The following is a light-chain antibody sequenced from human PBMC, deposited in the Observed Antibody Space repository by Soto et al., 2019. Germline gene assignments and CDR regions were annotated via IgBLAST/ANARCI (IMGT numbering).Light chain of an antibody. CDR1: QSLLRSNGYNY. J-gene: IGKJ1*01. Sequence: EIVMTQSPLSLAVTPGEPAYISCRSSQSLLRSNGYNYLDWYLQKPGQSPQLLIYLGSNRASGVTDKFSGSGSGTDFTLTISRVEAEDVGLYCCLQALQAPLTFGQGTRVEIK. CDR2: LGS. CDR3: LQALQAPLT. V-gene: IGKV2-28*01.